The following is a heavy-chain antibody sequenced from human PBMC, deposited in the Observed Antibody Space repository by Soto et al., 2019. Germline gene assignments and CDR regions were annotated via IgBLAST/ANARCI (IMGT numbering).Heavy chain of an antibody. CDR1: GGSFSGYY. V-gene: IGHV4-34*01. Sequence: PSETQSLTCAVYGGSFSGYYWSWIRQPPGKGLEWIGEINHSGSTNYNPSLKSRVTISVDTSKNQFSLKLSSVTAADTAVYYCARRVGIEASAAGYYYGMDVWGQGTTVTVSS. CDR2: INHSGST. CDR3: ARRVGIEASAAGYYYGMDV. D-gene: IGHD1-26*01. J-gene: IGHJ6*02.